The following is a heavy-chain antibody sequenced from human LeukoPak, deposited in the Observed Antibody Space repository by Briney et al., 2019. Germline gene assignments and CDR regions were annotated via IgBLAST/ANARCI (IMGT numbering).Heavy chain of an antibody. D-gene: IGHD3-22*01. CDR1: GYTFTSYG. J-gene: IGHJ4*02. CDR3: AREDRRITMIVVVILDY. V-gene: IGHV1-18*01. CDR2: ISAYNGNT. Sequence: ASVKVSCKASGYTFTSYGISWVRQAPGQGLEWMGWISAYNGNTNYAQKLQGRVTMTTDASTSTAYMELRSLRSDDTAVYYCAREDRRITMIVVVILDYWGQGTLVTVSS.